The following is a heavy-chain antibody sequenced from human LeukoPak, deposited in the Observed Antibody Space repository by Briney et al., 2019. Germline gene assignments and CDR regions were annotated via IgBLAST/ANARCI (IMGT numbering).Heavy chain of an antibody. Sequence: QAGGSLRLSCAASGFIFSSYAVSWVRQAPGRGLEWVSSISGSGGATYYADSVKGRFTISRDNSMNTLYLQMNSLRAEDTAVYYCATRDLRELWQTAIAWGQGTLVTVSS. CDR1: GFIFSSYA. V-gene: IGHV3-23*01. D-gene: IGHD1-26*01. CDR3: ATRDLRELWQTAIA. J-gene: IGHJ4*02. CDR2: ISGSGGAT.